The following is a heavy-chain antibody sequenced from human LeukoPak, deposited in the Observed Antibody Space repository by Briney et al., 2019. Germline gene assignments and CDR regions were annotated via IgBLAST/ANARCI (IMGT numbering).Heavy chain of an antibody. V-gene: IGHV3-33*06. Sequence: GGSLRLSCAASGFTFSSYGMHWVRQAPGKGLEWVAVIWYDGSNKYYADSVKGRFTISRDNSNNTLYLQMNSMRAEDTAVYYCAKGPAGYFDYWGQGTLVTVSS. CDR1: GFTFSSYG. CDR3: AKGPAGYFDY. J-gene: IGHJ4*02. CDR2: IWYDGSNK. D-gene: IGHD3-10*01.